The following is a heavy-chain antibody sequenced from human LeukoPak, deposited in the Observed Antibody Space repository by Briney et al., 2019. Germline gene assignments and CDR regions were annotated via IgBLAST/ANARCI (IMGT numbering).Heavy chain of an antibody. J-gene: IGHJ4*02. V-gene: IGHV3-48*01. CDR2: ISSSSSTI. CDR1: GFTFSSYS. CDR3: ARVVVVPAAIFSDY. D-gene: IGHD2-2*01. Sequence: GGSLRLSYAASGFTFSSYSMNWVRQAPGKGLEWVSYISSSSSTIYYADSVKGRFTISRDNAKNSLYLQMNSLRAEDTAVYYCARVVVVPAAIFSDYWGQGTLVTVSS.